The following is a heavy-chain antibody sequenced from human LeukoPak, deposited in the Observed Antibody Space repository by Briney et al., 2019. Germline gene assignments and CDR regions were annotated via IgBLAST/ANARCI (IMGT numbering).Heavy chain of an antibody. CDR1: GFTFSSYG. D-gene: IGHD2-2*01. CDR2: ISYDGSNK. CDR3: AKVGCSSTSCTISVYYGMDV. Sequence: GGSLRLSCAASGFTFSSYGMHWVRQAPGKGLEWVAVISYDGSNKYYADSVKGRFTISRDSSKNTLYLQMNSLRAEDTAVYYCAKVGCSSTSCTISVYYGMDVWGQGTTVTVSS. V-gene: IGHV3-30*18. J-gene: IGHJ6*02.